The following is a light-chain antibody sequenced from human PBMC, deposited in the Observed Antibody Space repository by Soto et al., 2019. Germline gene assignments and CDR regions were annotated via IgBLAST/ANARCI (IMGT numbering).Light chain of an antibody. J-gene: IGKJ2*01. CDR2: DAS. V-gene: IGKV3-11*01. CDR3: QQRSSLRT. CDR1: QSVSSY. Sequence: EIVLTQSPATLYLSPGERATLSCRASQSVSSYLAWYQQKPGQAPRLLIYDASNRATGIPARFSGSGSGTDFTLTISSLEPEDFGVYYCQQRSSLRTFGQGTKLEIK.